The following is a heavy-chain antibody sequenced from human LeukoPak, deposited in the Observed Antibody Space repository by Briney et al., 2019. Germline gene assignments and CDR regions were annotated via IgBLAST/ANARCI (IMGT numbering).Heavy chain of an antibody. CDR2: INHSGST. V-gene: IGHV4-34*01. D-gene: IGHD3-10*01. CDR3: ARGLVRGVIIRIYFDY. CDR1: DGSFSGYY. Sequence: SETLSLTCAVYDGSFSGYYWSWIRQPPGKGLEWIGEINHSGSTNYNPSLKSRVTISVDTSKNQFSLKLSSVTAADTAVYYCARGLVRGVIIRIYFDYWGQGTLVTVSS. J-gene: IGHJ4*02.